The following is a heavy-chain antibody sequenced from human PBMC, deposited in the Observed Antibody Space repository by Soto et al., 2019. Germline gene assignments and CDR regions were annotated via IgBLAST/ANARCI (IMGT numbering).Heavy chain of an antibody. CDR1: GFTFGDYA. Sequence: GGSLRLSCTASGFTFGDYAMSWFRQAPGKGLEWVGFIRSKAYGGTTEYAASVKGRFTISSDDSKSIAYLQMNSLKTEDTAVYYCTRSVKDSSGYYYDSWGQGTLVTVSS. J-gene: IGHJ5*01. CDR3: TRSVKDSSGYYYDS. CDR2: IRSKAYGGTT. D-gene: IGHD3-22*01. V-gene: IGHV3-49*03.